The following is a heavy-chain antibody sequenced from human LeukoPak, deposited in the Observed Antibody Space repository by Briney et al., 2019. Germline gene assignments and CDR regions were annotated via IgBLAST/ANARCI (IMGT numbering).Heavy chain of an antibody. Sequence: GGSLRLACAASGFIFSRFWMHWVRQAPGKGLVWVSRINSDGSSTSYADSVKGRFTISRDNAKNTLYLQMHSLRAEDTAVYYCAKEGCTSTNCYRSSADYWGQGTLLTVSS. J-gene: IGHJ4*02. CDR1: GFIFSRFW. CDR3: AKEGCTSTNCYRSSADY. D-gene: IGHD2-2*01. CDR2: INSDGSST. V-gene: IGHV3-74*01.